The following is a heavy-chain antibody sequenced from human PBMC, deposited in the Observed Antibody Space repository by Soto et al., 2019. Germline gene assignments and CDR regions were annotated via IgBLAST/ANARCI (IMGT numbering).Heavy chain of an antibody. J-gene: IGHJ4*02. D-gene: IGHD3-22*01. CDR3: ARGVTMIVLYN. CDR1: GGSISSYY. V-gene: IGHV4-59*01. CDR2: IYYSGST. Sequence: SETLSLTCTVSGGSISSYYWSWIRQPPGKGLEWIGYIYYSGSTNYNPSLKSRVTISVDTSKNQFSLKLSSVTAADTAVYYCARGVTMIVLYNWGQGTLVTVSS.